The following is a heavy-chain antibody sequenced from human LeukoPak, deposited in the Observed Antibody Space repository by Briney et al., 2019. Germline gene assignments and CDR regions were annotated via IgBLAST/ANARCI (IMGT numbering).Heavy chain of an antibody. CDR3: ARIGYSSSSFDY. D-gene: IGHD6-13*01. CDR2: IKQDGSEK. CDR1: GFTFSSYA. V-gene: IGHV3-7*01. J-gene: IGHJ4*02. Sequence: PGGSLRLSCAASGFTFSSYAMSWVRQAPGKGLEWVANIKQDGSEKDYVDSMKGRFTISRDNTKNSVYLQVNSLRAEDTGVYYCARIGYSSSSFDYWGQGTLVTVSS.